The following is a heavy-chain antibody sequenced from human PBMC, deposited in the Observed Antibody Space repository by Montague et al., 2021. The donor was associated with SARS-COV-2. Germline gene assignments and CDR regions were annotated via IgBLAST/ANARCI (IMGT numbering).Heavy chain of an antibody. CDR3: ARIPVGSKYYFDF. V-gene: IGHV6-1*01. D-gene: IGHD2-2*01. J-gene: IGHJ4*02. Sequence: CAISGDSVSSNIATWNWIRQSPSRGLEWLGRTYYRSKWYNDYAEXVKSRITIDPDTSKHQFSLHLNSVTPEDTAVYYCARIPVGSKYYFDFWGQGTLVTVSP. CDR1: GDSVSSNIAT. CDR2: TYYRSKWYN.